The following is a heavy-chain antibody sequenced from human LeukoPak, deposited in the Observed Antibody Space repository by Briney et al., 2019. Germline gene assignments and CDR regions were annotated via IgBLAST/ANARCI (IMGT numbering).Heavy chain of an antibody. V-gene: IGHV4-38-2*02. J-gene: IGHJ3*02. CDR3: GRPLSYYSDSSGDDAFDI. CDR1: GYSISSGYY. Sequence: PSETLSLTCTVSGYSISSGYYWGWIRQPPGKGLEWIGNIYHSGGTYYNPSLNSRVTISVDTSKNQFSVKLSSVTAADTAVYYCGRPLSYYSDSSGDDAFDIWGQGTMVTVSS. D-gene: IGHD3-22*01. CDR2: IYHSGGT.